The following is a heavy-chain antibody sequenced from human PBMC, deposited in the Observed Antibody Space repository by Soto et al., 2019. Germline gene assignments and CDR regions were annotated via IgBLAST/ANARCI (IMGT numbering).Heavy chain of an antibody. D-gene: IGHD2-2*01. CDR2: ISAYNGNT. CDR1: GYTFTSYG. J-gene: IGHJ6*02. CDR3: ASVGSVVGPAARQDYYYYYYGMDV. V-gene: IGHV1-18*01. Sequence: GASVKVSCKASGYTFTSYGISWVRQAPGQGLEWMGWISAYNGNTNYAQKLQGRVTMTTDTSTSTAYMELRSLRSDDTAVYYCASVGSVVGPAARQDYYYYYYGMDVWGQGTTVTAP.